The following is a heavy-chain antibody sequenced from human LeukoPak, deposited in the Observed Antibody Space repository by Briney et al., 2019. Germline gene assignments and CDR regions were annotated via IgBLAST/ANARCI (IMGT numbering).Heavy chain of an antibody. Sequence: GSSVKVSCKASGGTFSSYAISWVRQAPGQGLEWMGRIIPIFGTANYAQKFQGRVTITTDESTSTAYMELSSLRSEDTAVYYCAKDRGPYYGSGSYGGINYWGQGTLVTVSS. CDR3: AKDRGPYYGSGSYGGINY. CDR1: GGTFSSYA. V-gene: IGHV1-69*05. J-gene: IGHJ4*02. D-gene: IGHD3-10*01. CDR2: IIPIFGTA.